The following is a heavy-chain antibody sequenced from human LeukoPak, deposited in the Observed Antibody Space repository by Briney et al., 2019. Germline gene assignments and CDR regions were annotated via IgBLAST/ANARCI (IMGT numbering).Heavy chain of an antibody. J-gene: IGHJ5*02. CDR2: ISSSGSTI. V-gene: IGHV3-11*01. CDR3: ASYPAPRVQGPFDP. D-gene: IGHD3-10*01. Sequence: KTGGSLRLSCAASGFTFSDYYMSWIRQAPGKGLEWVSYISSSGSTIYYADSVKGRFTISRDNARNSLYLQMNSLRAEDTAVYYCASYPAPRVQGPFDPWGQGTLVTVSS. CDR1: GFTFSDYY.